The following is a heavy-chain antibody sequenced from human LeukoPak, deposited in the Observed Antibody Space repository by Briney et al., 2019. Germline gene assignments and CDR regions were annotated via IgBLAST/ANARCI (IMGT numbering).Heavy chain of an antibody. J-gene: IGHJ4*02. CDR3: ASITMVRGVIIQDY. V-gene: IGHV4-34*01. D-gene: IGHD3-10*01. CDR1: GGSFSGYY. CDR2: INHSGST. Sequence: SETLSLTCAVYGGSFSGYYWSWLRQPPGKGLEWIGEINHSGSTNYNPSLKSRVTISVDTSKNRFSLKLSSVTAADTAVYYCASITMVRGVIIQDYWGQGTLVTVSS.